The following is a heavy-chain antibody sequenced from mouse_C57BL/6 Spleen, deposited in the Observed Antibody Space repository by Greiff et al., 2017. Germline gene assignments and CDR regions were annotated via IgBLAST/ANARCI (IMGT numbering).Heavy chain of an antibody. CDR3: ARGEITTVVAEAMDY. J-gene: IGHJ4*01. CDR1: GYTFTSYW. V-gene: IGHV1-52*01. Sequence: QVQLQQPGAELVRPGSSVKLSCKASGYTFTSYWMHWVKQRPIQGLEWIGNIDPYDSETHYNQKFKDKATLTVDKSSSTAYMQLSSLTSEDSAVYYCARGEITTVVAEAMDYWGQGTSVTVSS. D-gene: IGHD1-1*01. CDR2: IDPYDSET.